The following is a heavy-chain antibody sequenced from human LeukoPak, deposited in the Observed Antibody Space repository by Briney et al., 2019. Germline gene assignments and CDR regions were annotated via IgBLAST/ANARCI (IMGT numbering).Heavy chain of an antibody. CDR2: ISYDGSNK. CDR1: GFTFSNYA. Sequence: TGRSLRLSCAVSGFTFSNYAMHWVRQAPGKGLEWMSFISYDGSNKDYAHSVKGRFNISRGDSKSTLYLQMNSLRPEDTAVYYCARSPAPTRSSWLYFDYWGQGTLVTVSS. J-gene: IGHJ4*02. V-gene: IGHV3-30-3*01. CDR3: ARSPAPTRSSWLYFDY. D-gene: IGHD6-13*01.